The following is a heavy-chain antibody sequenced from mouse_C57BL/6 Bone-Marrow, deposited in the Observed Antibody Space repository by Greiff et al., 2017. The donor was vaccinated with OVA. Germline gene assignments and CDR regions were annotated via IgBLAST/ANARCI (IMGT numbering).Heavy chain of an antibody. V-gene: IGHV14-4*01. CDR2: IDPENGDT. J-gene: IGHJ4*01. CDR1: GFTFKDDY. D-gene: IGHD2-4*01. CDR3: TDYYDYVS. Sequence: VQLQQSGAELVRPGASVKLSCTASGFTFKDDYMHWVKQRPEQGLEWIGWIDPENGDTEYAKKFQGKATITADTSSNTAYLQLSSLTSEDTAVYYCTDYYDYVSWGQGTTVTVSS.